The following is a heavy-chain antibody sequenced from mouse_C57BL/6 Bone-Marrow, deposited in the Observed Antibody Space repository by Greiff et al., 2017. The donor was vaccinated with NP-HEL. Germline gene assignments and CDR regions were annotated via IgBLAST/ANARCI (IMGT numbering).Heavy chain of an antibody. D-gene: IGHD2-3*01. J-gene: IGHJ4*01. CDR2: IDPSDSYT. CDR1: GYTFTSYW. CDR3: VREPRLYDGYYVRAMDY. V-gene: IGHV1-69*01. Sequence: QVQLQQPGAELVMPGASVKLSCKASGYTFTSYWMHWVKQRPGQGLEWIGEIDPSDSYTNYNQKFKGKSTLTVDKSSSTAYMQLSSLTSEDSAVYYCVREPRLYDGYYVRAMDYWGQGTSVTVSS.